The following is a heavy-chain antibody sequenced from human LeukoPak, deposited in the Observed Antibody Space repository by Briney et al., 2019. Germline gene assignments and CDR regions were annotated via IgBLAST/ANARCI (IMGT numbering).Heavy chain of an antibody. D-gene: IGHD3-9*01. Sequence: GGSLRLSCTASGFTFSSYSMNWVRQAPGKGLEWISYISSSSSTIYYADSLKGRFTISRDNAKNSLYLQMNSLRAEDTAVYYCARGSGEAILTGYYLPYYYYYMDVWGKGTTVTVSS. J-gene: IGHJ6*03. CDR1: GFTFSSYS. CDR3: ARGSGEAILTGYYLPYYYYYMDV. V-gene: IGHV3-48*01. CDR2: ISSSSSTI.